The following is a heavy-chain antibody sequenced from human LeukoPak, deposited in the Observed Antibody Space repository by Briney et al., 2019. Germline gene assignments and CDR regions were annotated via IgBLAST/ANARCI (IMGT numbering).Heavy chain of an antibody. CDR1: GGSISSSDFY. Sequence: SETLSLTCTVSGGSISSSDFYWGWIRQPPGKGLEWIASIYYSGSTYYNPSLRSRVTLSIDASKNQFSLKLSSVTAADTAVYYCARGPRRLSYYGSGSYGNWFDPWGQGTLVTVSS. J-gene: IGHJ5*02. V-gene: IGHV4-39*07. D-gene: IGHD3-10*01. CDR3: ARGPRRLSYYGSGSYGNWFDP. CDR2: IYYSGST.